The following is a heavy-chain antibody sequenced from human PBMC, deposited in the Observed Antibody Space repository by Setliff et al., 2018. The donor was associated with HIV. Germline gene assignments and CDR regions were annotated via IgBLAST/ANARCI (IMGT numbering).Heavy chain of an antibody. CDR1: GDSISSSNW. D-gene: IGHD6-13*01. J-gene: IGHJ4*02. CDR3: ARGPQRLSSSSWSLFDY. V-gene: IGHV4-4*02. Sequence: SETLSLTCAVSGDSISSSNWWSWVRQSPGKGLEWIGKIYYSGSTYYNPSLKSRVTISVDTSKNQFSLKLSSVTAADTALYYCARGPQRLSSSSWSLFDYWGQGTLVTVSS. CDR2: IYYSGST.